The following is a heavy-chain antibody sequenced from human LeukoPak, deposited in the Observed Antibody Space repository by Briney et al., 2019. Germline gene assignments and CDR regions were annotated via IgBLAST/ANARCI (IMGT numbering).Heavy chain of an antibody. V-gene: IGHV4-30-2*01. CDR3: ARTFFCSGGSCLDY. D-gene: IGHD2-15*01. CDR2: IYHSGRT. CDR1: GGSMSSGGYS. J-gene: IGHJ4*02. Sequence: ASETLSLTCAVSGGSMSSGGYSWSWIRQPPGKGLEWIGYIYHSGRTYYNPSLKSRVTISVDTSKNQFSLKLSSVTAADTAVYYCARTFFCSGGSCLDYWGQGTLVTVSS.